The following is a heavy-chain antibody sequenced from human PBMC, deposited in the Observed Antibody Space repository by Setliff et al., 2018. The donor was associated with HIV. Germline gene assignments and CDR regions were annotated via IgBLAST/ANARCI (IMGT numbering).Heavy chain of an antibody. V-gene: IGHV4-39*01. J-gene: IGHJ5*02. D-gene: IGHD2-8*01. Sequence: KPSETLSLTCSVSGGSISSSTYYWGWIRQPPGKGLEWIGDIFYTGNTYYNPSLKSRVAISVDTSENQFSLKLNSVTAADTAVYYCARRGRDGVLIVFATGFDPWGQGTLVTV. CDR3: ARRGRDGVLIVFATGFDP. CDR1: GGSISSSTYY. CDR2: IFYTGNT.